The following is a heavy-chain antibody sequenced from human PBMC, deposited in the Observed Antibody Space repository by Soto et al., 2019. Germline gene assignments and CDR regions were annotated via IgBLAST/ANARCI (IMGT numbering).Heavy chain of an antibody. CDR2: IWFDASQE. Sequence: QVHLVESGGGVVQPGTSLRLSCAASGFSFSDYGMHWVRQAPGKGLEWLTIIWFDASQEYYADSVKGRFTISRDNSNNTLSLQLNSLTADDTAVYFCARDQGRSTADGRLVNGLDVWGQGTAVTVSS. D-gene: IGHD6-13*01. CDR3: ARDQGRSTADGRLVNGLDV. V-gene: IGHV3-33*01. J-gene: IGHJ6*02. CDR1: GFSFSDYG.